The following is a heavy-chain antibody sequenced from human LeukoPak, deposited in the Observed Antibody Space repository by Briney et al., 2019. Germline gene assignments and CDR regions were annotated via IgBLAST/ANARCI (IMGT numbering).Heavy chain of an antibody. CDR2: IKQDGSEK. J-gene: IGHJ6*02. V-gene: IGHV3-7*03. Sequence: GGSLRLSCAASGFTFSSYWMSWVRQAPGKGLEWVANIKQDGSEKYYVDSMKGRFTISRDNAKNCLYLQMNSLRAEDTALYYCAKYIKSGRHDYYYGMDVWGQGTTVTVSS. CDR3: AKYIKSGRHDYYYGMDV. CDR1: GFTFSSYW. D-gene: IGHD3-10*01.